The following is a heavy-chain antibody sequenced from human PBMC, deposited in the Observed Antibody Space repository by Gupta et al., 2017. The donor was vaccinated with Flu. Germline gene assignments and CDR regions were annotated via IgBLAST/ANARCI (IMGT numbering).Heavy chain of an antibody. CDR3: ARAGVCNPGV. V-gene: IGHV4-34*01. CDR2: SNGKGNT. J-gene: IGHJ4*02. CDR1: GESLSDYF. D-gene: IGHD3-10*01. Sequence: LTCAVYGESLSDYFLTWTRQSPEKGLQWIGESNGKGNTNYNPSLKRRVTMSVDTSKKQVSLILTSVTAADTATYYCARAGVCNPGVWGQGT.